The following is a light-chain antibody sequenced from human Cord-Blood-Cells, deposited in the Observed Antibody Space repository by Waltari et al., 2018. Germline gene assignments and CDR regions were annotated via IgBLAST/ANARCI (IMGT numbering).Light chain of an antibody. V-gene: IGLV2-14*01. CDR2: DVS. J-gene: IGLJ1*01. Sequence: QSALTQPASVSGSPGQSIPISCPGTSSDVGGYTYISWSQQHPGKAPKLMIYDVSNRPSGVSNRFSGSKSGNTASLTISGLQAEDEADYYCSSYTSSSTLAYVFGTGTKVTVL. CDR1: SSDVGGYTY. CDR3: SSYTSSSTLAYV.